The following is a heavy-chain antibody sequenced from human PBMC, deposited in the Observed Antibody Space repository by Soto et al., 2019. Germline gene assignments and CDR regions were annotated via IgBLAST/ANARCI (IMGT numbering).Heavy chain of an antibody. CDR1: GFSLNTRGVG. J-gene: IGHJ6*02. CDR3: AHKKRVDDNHYYHYGMDV. D-gene: IGHD3-22*01. V-gene: IGHV2-5*02. Sequence: QITLKESGPTLVNPTQTLTLTCTFSGFSLNTRGVGVGWIRQPPGEALEWLALIYWDDDKRYSPSLKSRLTITKDTSKNQVVLTMTNMDPVDTATYYCAHKKRVDDNHYYHYGMDVWGQGTTVTVSS. CDR2: IYWDDDK.